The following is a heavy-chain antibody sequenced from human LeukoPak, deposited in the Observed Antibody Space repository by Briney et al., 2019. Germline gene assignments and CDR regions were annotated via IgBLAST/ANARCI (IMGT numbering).Heavy chain of an antibody. CDR2: IYHSGST. Sequence: SETLFLTCTVSGYSISSGYYWGWIRQPPGKGLEWIGSIYHSGSTYYNPSLKSRVTISVDTSKNQFSLKLSSVTAADTAVYYCARAIWPIYANWFDPWGQGTLVTVSS. CDR1: GYSISSGYY. V-gene: IGHV4-38-2*02. CDR3: ARAIWPIYANWFDP. D-gene: IGHD2/OR15-2a*01. J-gene: IGHJ5*02.